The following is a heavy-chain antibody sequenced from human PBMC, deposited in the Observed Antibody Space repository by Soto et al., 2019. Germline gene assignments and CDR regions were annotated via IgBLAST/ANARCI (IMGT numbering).Heavy chain of an antibody. CDR3: TRDHRQLDY. Sequence: TGGPLTLSCTASVFTIGNYAMNWFRQAPGKWLEWLGFIRIKAYGGTTENAAPVXXRFTISRYDAKXIAYRXINSLKTEDTAVYYCTRDHRQLDYWRQGTLVTVSS. CDR2: IRIKAYGGTT. J-gene: IGHJ4*02. D-gene: IGHD6-13*01. CDR1: VFTIGNYA. V-gene: IGHV3-49*03.